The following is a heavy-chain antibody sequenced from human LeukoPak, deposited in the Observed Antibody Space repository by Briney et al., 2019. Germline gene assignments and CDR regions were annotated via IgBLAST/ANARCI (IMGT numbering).Heavy chain of an antibody. CDR3: AKGGYDSSGLNAFDI. CDR2: IRYDGSNK. CDR1: GFTFSSYG. D-gene: IGHD3-22*01. V-gene: IGHV3-30*02. J-gene: IGHJ3*02. Sequence: GGSLRLSCAASGFTFSSYGGHWVRQAPGKGLEWVAFIRYDGSNKYYADSVKGRFTISRDNSKNTLYLQMNSLRAEDTAVYYCAKGGYDSSGLNAFDIWGQATMVTVSS.